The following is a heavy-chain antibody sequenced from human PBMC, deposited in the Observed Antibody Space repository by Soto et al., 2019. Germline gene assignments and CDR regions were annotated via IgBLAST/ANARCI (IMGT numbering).Heavy chain of an antibody. Sequence: GASVKVSCKASGNTFTNYAMQWVRQAPGQRLEWMGWINAGNGNTEYSQKFQGGITITRDTSASTAYMELSSLRSEDTAVYYCARNLGDYVPGAGFGYWGQGTLVTVSS. CDR3: ARNLGDYVPGAGFGY. CDR2: INAGNGNT. J-gene: IGHJ4*02. V-gene: IGHV1-3*01. CDR1: GNTFTNYA. D-gene: IGHD4-17*01.